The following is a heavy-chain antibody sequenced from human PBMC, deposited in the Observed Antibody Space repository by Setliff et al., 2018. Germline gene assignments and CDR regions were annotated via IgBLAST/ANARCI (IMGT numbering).Heavy chain of an antibody. CDR1: GGTFSSYA. J-gene: IGHJ2*01. V-gene: IGHV1-69*10. CDR2: IIPILGIA. CDR3: ARSVSTGPTPFYWYFDL. D-gene: IGHD1-1*01. Sequence: SVKVSCKASGGTFSSYAISWVRQAPGQGLEWMGGIIPILGIANYAQKFQGRVTITADESTSTAYMELSSLRSEDTAVYYCARSVSTGPTPFYWYFDLWGRGTLVTVSS.